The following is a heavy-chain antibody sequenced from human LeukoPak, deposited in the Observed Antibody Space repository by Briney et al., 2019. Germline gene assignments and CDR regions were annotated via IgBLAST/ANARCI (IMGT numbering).Heavy chain of an antibody. CDR3: AKVRQWLSHFDY. D-gene: IGHD6-19*01. V-gene: IGHV3-23*01. CDR2: VSGGGYST. J-gene: IGHJ4*02. Sequence: GGSLRLSCAASGFTFSTYAMTWVRQAPGKGLEWVSAVSGGGYSTYSADSVKGRFTISRDNSKNTLFLQMNSLRAEDTAVYYCAKVRQWLSHFDYWGQGTLVTVSS. CDR1: GFTFSTYA.